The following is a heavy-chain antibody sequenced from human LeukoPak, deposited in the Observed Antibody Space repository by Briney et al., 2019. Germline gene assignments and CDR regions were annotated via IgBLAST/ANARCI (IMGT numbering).Heavy chain of an antibody. D-gene: IGHD4-17*01. V-gene: IGHV3-23*01. Sequence: GGSLRLSCAASGFTFSGYAMSWVRQAPGKGLEWVSAISGSGGNTYYADSVKGRFTISRDNSKNTLYLQMNSLRAEDTAVYYCAKEFPTVTSAFYSYYYGMDVWGQGTTVTVSS. CDR1: GFTFSGYA. J-gene: IGHJ6*02. CDR2: ISGSGGNT. CDR3: AKEFPTVTSAFYSYYYGMDV.